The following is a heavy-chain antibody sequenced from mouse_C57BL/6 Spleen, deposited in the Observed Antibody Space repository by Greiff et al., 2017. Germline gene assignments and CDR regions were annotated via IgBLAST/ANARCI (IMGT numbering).Heavy chain of an antibody. CDR1: GYTFTSYW. Sequence: QVQLQQPGAELVRPGSSVKLSCRASGYTFTSYWMAWVKQRPGQGLAWIGNIYPSDSETHYNQKFKDKATLTVDKSSSTAYMQLSSLTSEDSAFYYCARRRITTVGNYFDYWGQGTTLTVSS. CDR3: ARRRITTVGNYFDY. D-gene: IGHD1-1*01. V-gene: IGHV1-61*01. CDR2: IYPSDSET. J-gene: IGHJ2*01.